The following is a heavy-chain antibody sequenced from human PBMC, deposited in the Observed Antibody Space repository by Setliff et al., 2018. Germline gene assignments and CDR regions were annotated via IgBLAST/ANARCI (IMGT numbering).Heavy chain of an antibody. Sequence: LRLSCAASGFTFSDYYMSWIRQAPGKGLEWVSYISGSGGSTYYADSVKGRFTISRDNSNNALYLQMNSLRAEDTAIYYCAKGGYSGSHYFDYWGQGTLVTVSS. J-gene: IGHJ4*02. V-gene: IGHV3-11*01. D-gene: IGHD1-26*01. CDR2: ISGSGGST. CDR3: AKGGYSGSHYFDY. CDR1: GFTFSDYY.